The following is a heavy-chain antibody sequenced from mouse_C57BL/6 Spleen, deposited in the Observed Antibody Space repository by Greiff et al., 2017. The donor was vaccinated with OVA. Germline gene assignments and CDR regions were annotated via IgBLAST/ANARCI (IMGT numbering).Heavy chain of an antibody. J-gene: IGHJ2*01. D-gene: IGHD2-2*01. Sequence: QVQLKESGAELARPGASVKMSCKASGYTFTSYTMHWVKQRPGQGLEWIGYINPSSGYTKYNQKFKDKATLTADKSSSTAYMQLSSLTSEDSAVYYCARGYDDYLDYWGQGTTLTVSS. CDR2: INPSSGYT. CDR1: GYTFTSYT. V-gene: IGHV1-4*01. CDR3: ARGYDDYLDY.